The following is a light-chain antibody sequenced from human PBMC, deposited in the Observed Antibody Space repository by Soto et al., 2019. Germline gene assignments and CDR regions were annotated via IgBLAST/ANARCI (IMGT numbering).Light chain of an antibody. Sequence: EIVMTQSPATLSVSPGERATLSCRASQSVSSNLAWYQQKPGQAPRLLIYGASTRATGIPARFGGSGSGTEFTLTISSLQSEDFAVYYCQQYNNWPFTFGPGNKVDIK. CDR2: GAS. V-gene: IGKV3-15*01. J-gene: IGKJ3*01. CDR3: QQYNNWPFT. CDR1: QSVSSN.